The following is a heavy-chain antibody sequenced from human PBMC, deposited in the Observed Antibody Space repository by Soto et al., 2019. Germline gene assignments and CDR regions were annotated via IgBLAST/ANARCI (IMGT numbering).Heavy chain of an antibody. D-gene: IGHD6-13*01. Sequence: SETLSLTCTVSGGSISSGDYYWSWIRQPPGKGLEWIGYIYYSGSTYYNPSLKSRVTISVDTSKNQFSLKLSSVTATDTAVYYCARGSTGYSSSWYRYWGQGTLVTVSS. J-gene: IGHJ4*02. V-gene: IGHV4-30-4*01. CDR2: IYYSGST. CDR3: ARGSTGYSSSWYRY. CDR1: GGSISSGDYY.